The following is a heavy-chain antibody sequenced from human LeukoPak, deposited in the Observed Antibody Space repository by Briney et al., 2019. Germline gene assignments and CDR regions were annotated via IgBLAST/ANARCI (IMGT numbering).Heavy chain of an antibody. CDR3: ARAPSEIGGYYPEYFRH. CDR1: GFTFSTYW. J-gene: IGHJ1*01. D-gene: IGHD3-22*01. V-gene: IGHV3-74*01. CDR2: IKSDGST. Sequence: GESLKISCAASGFTFSTYWMHWVRQAPGKGLVWVSRIKSDGSTNYADSVKGRFTISGDNAKNTVSLQMNSLRPEDTGVYYCARAPSEIGGYYPEYFRHWGQGTLVTVSS.